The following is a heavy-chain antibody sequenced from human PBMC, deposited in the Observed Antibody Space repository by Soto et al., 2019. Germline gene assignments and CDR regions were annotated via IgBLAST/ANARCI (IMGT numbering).Heavy chain of an antibody. J-gene: IGHJ5*02. CDR3: ASNGPQDLNSNWFDH. CDR1: VGTFSSYA. Sequence: SVQVSGQASVGTFSSYAISWVRQDPGQGLEWMGGIIPIFGTANYAQKFQGRVTITADESTSTAYMELSSLRSEYTAVYYCASNGPQDLNSNWFDHWGQGNLVTVSS. V-gene: IGHV1-69*13. D-gene: IGHD1-7*01. CDR2: IIPIFGTA.